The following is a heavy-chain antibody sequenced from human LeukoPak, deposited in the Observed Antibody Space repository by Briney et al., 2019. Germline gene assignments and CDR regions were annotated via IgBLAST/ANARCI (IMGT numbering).Heavy chain of an antibody. CDR2: INHSGST. J-gene: IGHJ4*02. CDR1: GGSFSGYY. D-gene: IGHD1-26*01. CDR3: ARGRVRGGSHPFDY. Sequence: SETLSLTCAVYGGSFSGYYWSWIRQPPGKGLEWIGEINHSGSTNYNPSLKSRVTISVDTSKNQFSLKLSSVTAADTAVYYCARGRVRGGSHPFDYWGQGTLVTVSS. V-gene: IGHV4-34*01.